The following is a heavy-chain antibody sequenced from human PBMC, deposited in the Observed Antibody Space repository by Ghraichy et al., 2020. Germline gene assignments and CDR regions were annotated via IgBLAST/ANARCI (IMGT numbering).Heavy chain of an antibody. CDR3: ARASLRYCGGDCGARTAFDY. D-gene: IGHD2-21*02. CDR2: INHSGST. J-gene: IGHJ4*02. CDR1: GGSFSGYY. Sequence: SETLSLTCAVYGGSFSGYYWSWSRLPQGKGLEWIGEINHSGSTNYNPTLKSRVTISVDTSKNQFSLKLSSVTAAATAVYYCARASLRYCGGDCGARTAFDYWGQGTLVTVSS. V-gene: IGHV4-34*01.